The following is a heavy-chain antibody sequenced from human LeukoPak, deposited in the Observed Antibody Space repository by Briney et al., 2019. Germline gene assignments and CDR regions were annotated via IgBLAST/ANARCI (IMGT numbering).Heavy chain of an antibody. D-gene: IGHD6-19*01. CDR3: ARDLSSGSFDY. V-gene: IGHV3-33*01. J-gene: IGHJ4*02. CDR2: IWYDGSNK. Sequence: PGGSLRLSCAASGFTFSSYGMHWVRQAPGKGLEWVAVIWYDGSNKYYADSVKGRFTISRDNSKNTLYLQMNSLRAEDTAVYYCARDLSSGSFDYWGQGTLVTVSS. CDR1: GFTFSSYG.